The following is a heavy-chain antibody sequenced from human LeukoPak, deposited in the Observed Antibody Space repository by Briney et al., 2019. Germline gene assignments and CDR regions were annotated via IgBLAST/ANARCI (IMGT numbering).Heavy chain of an antibody. Sequence: ASVKVSCKASGYTFTSYGISWVRQAPGQGLEWMGWISAYNGNTNYAQKLQGRVTMTTDTSTSTAYMELRSLRSDDTAVYYYARARYCSGGSCRPPGWFDPWGQGTLVTVSS. D-gene: IGHD2-15*01. V-gene: IGHV1-18*04. CDR1: GYTFTSYG. J-gene: IGHJ5*02. CDR3: ARARYCSGGSCRPPGWFDP. CDR2: ISAYNGNT.